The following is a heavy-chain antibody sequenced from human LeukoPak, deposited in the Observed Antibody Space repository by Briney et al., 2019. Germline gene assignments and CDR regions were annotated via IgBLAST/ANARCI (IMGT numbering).Heavy chain of an antibody. D-gene: IGHD2-2*01. J-gene: IGHJ4*02. V-gene: IGHV3-74*01. Sequence: GGSLRLSCAASGFTFSSYWMHWVRQAPGKGLVWVSRIKSDGSNIRYADSVKGRFTISRDNAKNTLYLQMNSLRAEDTAVYYCAKVVVPAARPRSEFDYWGQGTLVTVSS. CDR2: IKSDGSNI. CDR3: AKVVVPAARPRSEFDY. CDR1: GFTFSSYW.